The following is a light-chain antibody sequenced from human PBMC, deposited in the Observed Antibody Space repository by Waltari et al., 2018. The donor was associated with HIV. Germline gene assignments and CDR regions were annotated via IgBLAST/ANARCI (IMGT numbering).Light chain of an antibody. J-gene: IGLJ2*01. Sequence: QSVLAQPPSASGTPGQRVTISCSGTTSTIGTNSVNWSPQLPGTAPKLLIFSDNQRPSGVPDRFSGSKSGTSASLAISGLQSEDEGDYYCAAWDDSLAEPYVLFGGGTRLTVL. V-gene: IGLV1-44*01. CDR3: AAWDDSLAEPYVL. CDR1: TSTIGTNS. CDR2: SDN.